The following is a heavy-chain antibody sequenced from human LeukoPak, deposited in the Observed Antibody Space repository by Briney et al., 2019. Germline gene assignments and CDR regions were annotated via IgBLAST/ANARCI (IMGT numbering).Heavy chain of an antibody. J-gene: IGHJ3*02. CDR2: FSASDGST. D-gene: IGHD6-13*01. V-gene: IGHV3-23*01. CDR3: AKSRTAASGTGAFDI. CDR1: GFTFSSYA. Sequence: GGSLRLSCAASGFTFSSYAMSWVRQGPGKGLEWVSGFSASDGSTQYADSVKGRFTISRDNSKNTLFLHMNSLRGDDTAVYHCAKSRTAASGTGAFDIWGQGTMVTVSS.